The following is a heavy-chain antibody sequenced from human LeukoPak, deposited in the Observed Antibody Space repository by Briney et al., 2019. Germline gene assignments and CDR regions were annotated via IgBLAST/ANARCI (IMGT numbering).Heavy chain of an antibody. CDR2: IYYSGST. CDR1: GGSISSYY. Sequence: KTSETLSLTCTVSGGSISSYYWSWIRQPPGKGLEWIGYIYYSGSTNYNPSLKSRVTTSVDTSKNQFSLKLSSVTAADTAVYYCARAELTYSSGWYPFPNWFDPWGQGTLVTVSS. CDR3: ARAELTYSSGWYPFPNWFDP. D-gene: IGHD6-19*01. V-gene: IGHV4-59*01. J-gene: IGHJ5*02.